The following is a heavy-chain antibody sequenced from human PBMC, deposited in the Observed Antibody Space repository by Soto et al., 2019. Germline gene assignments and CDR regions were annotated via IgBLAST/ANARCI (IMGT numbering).Heavy chain of an antibody. CDR3: AREWWSGSLIGGSL. Sequence: PSETLSLTCPVNGLSFSDYYWTWIRQPPGKGLEWIGEVNHGGSTHYNPSLKSRVSISVDTSKKQFSLNLTFVTAADAAVYYCAREWWSGSLIGGSLGGEGTLVTVSS. J-gene: IGHJ4*02. CDR2: VNHGGST. CDR1: GLSFSDYY. V-gene: IGHV4-34*01. D-gene: IGHD3-3*01.